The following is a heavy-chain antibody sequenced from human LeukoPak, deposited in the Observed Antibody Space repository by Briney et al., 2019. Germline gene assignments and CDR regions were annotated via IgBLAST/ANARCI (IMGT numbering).Heavy chain of an antibody. V-gene: IGHV3-30*04. D-gene: IGHD1-26*01. CDR2: ISYDGSNK. CDR1: GLTFSSYA. CDR3: AREVAVGATTPFDY. Sequence: GGSLRLSCAASGLTFSSYAMHWVRQAPGKGLEWVAVISYDGSNKYYADSVKGRFTISRDNSKNTLYLQMNSLRAEDTAVYYCAREVAVGATTPFDYWGQGTLVTVSS. J-gene: IGHJ4*02.